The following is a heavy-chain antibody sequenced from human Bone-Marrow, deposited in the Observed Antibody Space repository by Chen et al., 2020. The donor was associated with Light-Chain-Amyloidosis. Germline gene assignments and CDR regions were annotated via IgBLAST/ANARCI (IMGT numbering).Heavy chain of an antibody. CDR2: IDWDGEK. CDR1: GFSLSSNGMR. J-gene: IGHJ3*01. V-gene: IGHV2-70*04. Sequence: QVTVKESGPALVKPTQTLTLTCTFSGFSLSSNGMRLNWIRQPPGKALEWLARIDWDGEKYYTPSLETRLTISKDPSKNQVVLTMTNMDPVDTATYYCARMSFFETSDALDVWGQGTMITVSS. D-gene: IGHD3-9*01. CDR3: ARMSFFETSDALDV.